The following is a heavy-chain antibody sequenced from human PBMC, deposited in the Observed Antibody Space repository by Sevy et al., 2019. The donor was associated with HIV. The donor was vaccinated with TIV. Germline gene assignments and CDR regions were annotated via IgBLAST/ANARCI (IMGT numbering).Heavy chain of an antibody. D-gene: IGHD2-15*01. CDR2: ISHGGSNK. Sequence: GGSLRLSCAASGFTFSSYAMHWVRQAPGKGLEWVAVISHGGSNKYYADSVRGRFTISRNTSKNTLELQMNSLRAEDTAVYYCARDGDIVVVVGASALFDYWGQGILVTVSS. J-gene: IGHJ4*02. V-gene: IGHV3-30*04. CDR3: ARDGDIVVVVGASALFDY. CDR1: GFTFSSYA.